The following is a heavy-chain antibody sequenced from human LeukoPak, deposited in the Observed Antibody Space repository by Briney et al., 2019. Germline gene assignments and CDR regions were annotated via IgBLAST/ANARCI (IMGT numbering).Heavy chain of an antibody. V-gene: IGHV3-7*01. CDR2: ITPDGSDR. CDR3: VPGGLAVSGTDY. D-gene: IGHD6-19*01. CDR1: GFTFNNYW. Sequence: GGSLRLSCAVSGFTFNNYWMSWVRQAPGKGLEWVANITPDGSDRYYVDSLKGRVTISRDNTKGSLYLQLNSLRAEDTAVYYCVPGGLAVSGTDYWGQGALVTVSS. J-gene: IGHJ4*02.